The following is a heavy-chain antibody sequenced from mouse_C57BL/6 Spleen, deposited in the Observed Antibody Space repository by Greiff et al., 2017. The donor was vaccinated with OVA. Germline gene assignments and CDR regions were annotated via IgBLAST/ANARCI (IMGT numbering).Heavy chain of an antibody. CDR1: GYTFTDYE. J-gene: IGHJ4*01. V-gene: IGHV1-15*01. Sequence: VQLQQSGAELVRPGASVTLSCKASGYTFTDYEMHWVKQTPVHGLEWIGAIDPETGGTAYNQKFKGKAILTADKSSSTAYMELRSLTSEDSAVYYCTRNYFYAMDYWGQGTSVTVSS. D-gene: IGHD1-1*02. CDR2: IDPETGGT. CDR3: TRNYFYAMDY.